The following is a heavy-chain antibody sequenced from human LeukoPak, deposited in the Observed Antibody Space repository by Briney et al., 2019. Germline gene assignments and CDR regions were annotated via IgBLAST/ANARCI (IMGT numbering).Heavy chain of an antibody. V-gene: IGHV1-2*02. CDR1: GYTFTVYY. CDR2: INPNSGGT. CDR3: ARAPMIVVVFPPRLDY. Sequence: GASVTVSFTTSGYTFTVYYMHWVRQAPGQGLEWMGWINPNSGGTNYAQKFQDRVTMTGDTSISTAYMELSRLTSDDTAVYYCARAPMIVVVFPPRLDYWGQGTLVTVSS. J-gene: IGHJ4*02. D-gene: IGHD3-22*01.